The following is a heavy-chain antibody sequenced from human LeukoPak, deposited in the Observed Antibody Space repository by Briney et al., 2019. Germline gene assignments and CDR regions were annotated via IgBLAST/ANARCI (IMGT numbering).Heavy chain of an antibody. CDR2: IKPDSGGT. Sequence: ASVKVSCKASGYIFSDYDMHWVRQAPGQGLEWMGWIKPDSGGTNYEQKFQGRVIMTLDTSISTAYMELTRLTSDDTAVYYCLRGSAMVTTYRGGNWFDPWGQGTLVTVSS. V-gene: IGHV1-2*02. J-gene: IGHJ5*02. CDR3: LRGSAMVTTYRGGNWFDP. D-gene: IGHD5-18*01. CDR1: GYIFSDYD.